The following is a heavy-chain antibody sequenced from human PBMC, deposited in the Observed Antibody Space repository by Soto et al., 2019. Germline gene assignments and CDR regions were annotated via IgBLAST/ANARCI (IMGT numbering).Heavy chain of an antibody. CDR1: GFIYSNYV. V-gene: IGHV3-30*18. CDR3: AKVSLPLDY. CDR2: ISYDGSKE. J-gene: IGHJ4*02. D-gene: IGHD1-26*01. Sequence: QVKLVESGGGVVQPGRSLRLSCAASGFIYSNYVMHWVRQAPGKGLEWVARISYDGSKENNAESMKGRFTISRDNSRNTLYLQMNSLRAEDTAVYYCAKVSLPLDYWGQGTLVTVSS.